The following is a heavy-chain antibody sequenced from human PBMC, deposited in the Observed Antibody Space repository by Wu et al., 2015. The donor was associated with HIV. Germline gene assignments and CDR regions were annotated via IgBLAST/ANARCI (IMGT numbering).Heavy chain of an antibody. J-gene: IGHJ4*02. CDR1: GYTFTGYY. V-gene: IGHV1-2*02. CDR3: ARVDGSSSSGKYYFDY. CDR2: INPNSGGT. D-gene: IGHD6-6*01. Sequence: QVQLVQSGAEVKKPGASVKVSCKASGYTFTGYYTHWVRQAPGQGLEWMGWINPNSGGTNYAQKFQGRVTMTRDTSISTAYMELSRLRSDDTAVYYCARVDGSSSSGKYYFDYWGQGTLVTVSS.